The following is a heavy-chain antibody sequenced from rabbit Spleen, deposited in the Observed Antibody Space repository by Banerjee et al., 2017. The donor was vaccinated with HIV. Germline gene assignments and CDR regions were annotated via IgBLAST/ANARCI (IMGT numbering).Heavy chain of an antibody. D-gene: IGHD8-1*01. J-gene: IGHJ4*01. V-gene: IGHV1S45*01. Sequence: QEELEESGGGLVKPEGSLTLTCKASGFSFSDRDVMCWVRQAPGKGLEWIACINTATGKPVYATWAKGRFTISTTSSTTVTLQMTSLTVADTATYFCARDAGRGDYIDGVFNLWGPGTLVTVS. CDR3: ARDAGRGDYIDGVFNL. CDR2: INTATGKP. CDR1: GFSFSDRDV.